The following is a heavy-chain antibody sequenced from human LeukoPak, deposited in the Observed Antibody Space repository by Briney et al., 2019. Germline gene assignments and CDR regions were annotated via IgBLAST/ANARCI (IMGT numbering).Heavy chain of an antibody. V-gene: IGHV4-59*08. CDR3: ARQPSGTAAFDI. J-gene: IGHJ3*02. Sequence: SETLSLTCAVSGGSISSYYWSWIRQSPGKDLNGIAYIYHSGNTNYNPSFKSRVTISVDTSKNQFSLKLTSVAAADTAIYYCARQPSGTAAFDIWGQGTMVTVSS. D-gene: IGHD1/OR15-1a*01. CDR1: GGSISSYY. CDR2: IYHSGNT.